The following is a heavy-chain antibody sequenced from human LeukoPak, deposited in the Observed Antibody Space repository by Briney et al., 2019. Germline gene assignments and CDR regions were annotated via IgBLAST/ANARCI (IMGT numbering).Heavy chain of an antibody. D-gene: IGHD4-23*01. CDR1: GFTFSSYG. CDR3: AKTSHDYGGYYFDY. V-gene: IGHV3-30*18. J-gene: IGHJ4*02. Sequence: PGRSLRLSCAASGFTFSSYGMHWVRQAPGKGLEWVAVISYDGSNKYYADSVKGRFTISRDNSKNTLYLQMNSLRAEDTAVYYCAKTSHDYGGYYFDYWGQGTLVTVSS. CDR2: ISYDGSNK.